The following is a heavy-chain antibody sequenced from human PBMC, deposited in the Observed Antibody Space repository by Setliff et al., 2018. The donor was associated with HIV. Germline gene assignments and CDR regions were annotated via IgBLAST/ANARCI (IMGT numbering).Heavy chain of an antibody. V-gene: IGHV1-69*05. D-gene: IGHD3-10*01. CDR2: IIPIFGTA. Sequence: SVKVSCKASGGTFSGYAISWVRQAPGQGLEWMGGIIPIFGTANYAQKSQGRVTITTDESTTSVYMELSSLRSDDTTVYFCARAVAILIRGSTLNREYYMDVWDKGTTVTVSS. CDR3: ARAVAILIRGSTLNREYYMDV. CDR1: GGTFSGYA. J-gene: IGHJ6*03.